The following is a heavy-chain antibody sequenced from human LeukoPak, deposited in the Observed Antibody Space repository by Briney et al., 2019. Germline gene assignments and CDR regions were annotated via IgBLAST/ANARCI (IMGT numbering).Heavy chain of an antibody. CDR3: ARGTGYLAYYFYAMDV. CDR1: GYYISSGYF. J-gene: IGHJ6*04. V-gene: IGHV4-38-2*01. Sequence: PAETLSPTCAVSGYYISSGYFWGWIRQPPGKGLEWIGSIDHSGRTYYNPSLKSRVTISADTTKNQFSLRLSSVTAADTAVYHCARGTGYLAYYFYAMDVWGKGTTVTVSS. CDR2: IDHSGRT. D-gene: IGHD3/OR15-3a*01.